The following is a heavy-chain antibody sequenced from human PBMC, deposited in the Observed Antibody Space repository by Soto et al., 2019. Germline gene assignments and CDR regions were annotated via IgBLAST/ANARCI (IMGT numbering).Heavy chain of an antibody. CDR3: ARAIVVVPAAIGWFDP. Sequence: GASVKVSCKASGGTFSSYAISWVRQAPGQGLEWMGGIIPIFGTANYAQKFQGRVTITADESTSTAYMELSSLRSEDTAVCYCARAIVVVPAAIGWFDPWGQGTLVTVSS. V-gene: IGHV1-69*13. J-gene: IGHJ5*02. D-gene: IGHD2-2*01. CDR1: GGTFSSYA. CDR2: IIPIFGTA.